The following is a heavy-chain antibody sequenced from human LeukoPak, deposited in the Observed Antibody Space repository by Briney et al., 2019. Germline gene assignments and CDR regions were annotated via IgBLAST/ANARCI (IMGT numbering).Heavy chain of an antibody. V-gene: IGHV3-9*01. D-gene: IGHD2-2*01. CDR2: ISWNSGSI. CDR3: AKGYCSSTSCQIDY. Sequence: PGGSLRLSCATSGFTFDDYAMHWVRQAPGKGLEWVSGISWNSGSIGYADSVKGRFTISRDNAKNSLYLQMNSLRAEDTALYYCAKGYCSSTSCQIDYWGQGTLVTVSS. CDR1: GFTFDDYA. J-gene: IGHJ4*02.